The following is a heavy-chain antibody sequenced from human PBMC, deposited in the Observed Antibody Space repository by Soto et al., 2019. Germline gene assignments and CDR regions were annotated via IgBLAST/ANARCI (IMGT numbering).Heavy chain of an antibody. CDR1: GFTFSSYS. V-gene: IGHV3-21*01. CDR2: ISSSSSYI. CDR3: ARDLLIDSIASWGFSYYYYYMDV. D-gene: IGHD6-6*01. Sequence: GGSLRLSCAASGFTFSSYSMNWVRQAPGKGLEWVSSISSSSSYIYYADSVKGRFTISRDNAKNSLYLQMNSLRAEDTAVYYCARDLLIDSIASWGFSYYYYYMDVWGKGTTVTVSS. J-gene: IGHJ6*03.